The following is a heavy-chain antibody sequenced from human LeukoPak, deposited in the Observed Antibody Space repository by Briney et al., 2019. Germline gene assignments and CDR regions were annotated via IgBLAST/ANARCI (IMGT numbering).Heavy chain of an antibody. D-gene: IGHD6-13*01. CDR2: IIPIFGTA. CDR1: GGTFSSYA. Sequence: GSSVKVSCKASGGTFSSYAISWVRQAPGQGLEWMGGIIPIFGTANYAQKFQGRVTITADESTSTAYMELSSLRSEDTAVYYCAREVAAAAGTGYFQHWGQGTLVTVSS. V-gene: IGHV1-69*01. J-gene: IGHJ1*01. CDR3: AREVAAAAGTGYFQH.